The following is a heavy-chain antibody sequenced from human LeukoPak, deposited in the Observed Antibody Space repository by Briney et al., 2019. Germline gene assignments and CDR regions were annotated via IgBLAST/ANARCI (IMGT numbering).Heavy chain of an antibody. V-gene: IGHV4-34*01. J-gene: IGHJ6*03. Sequence: PSETLSLTCAVYGGPFSDYYWSWIRQPPGKGLEWIGEINHSGSTNYNPSLKSRVTISVDTSKNQFSLRLSSVTAADTAVYYCARGTWLVSYHYMDVWGKGTTVTVSS. CDR2: INHSGST. CDR3: ARGTWLVSYHYMDV. D-gene: IGHD6-19*01. CDR1: GGPFSDYY.